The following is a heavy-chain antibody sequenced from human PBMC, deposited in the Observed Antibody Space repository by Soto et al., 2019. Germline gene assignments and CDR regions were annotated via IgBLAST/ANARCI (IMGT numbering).Heavy chain of an antibody. CDR3: AGSSVAGTCFLPK. CDR1: GYTFTSYA. V-gene: IGHV1-3*01. CDR2: INAGNGNT. Sequence: ASVKVSCKASGYTFTSYAMHWVRQAPGQRLEWMGWINAGNGNTKYSQKFQGRVTITRDTSASTAYMKQSSLRSEDTTVYYCAGSSVAGTCFLPKWGQGTLFTFSS. J-gene: IGHJ4*02. D-gene: IGHD6-19*01.